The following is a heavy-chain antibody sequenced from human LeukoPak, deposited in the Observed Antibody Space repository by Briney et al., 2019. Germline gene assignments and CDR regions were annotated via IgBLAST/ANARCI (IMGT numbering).Heavy chain of an antibody. V-gene: IGHV3-15*01. D-gene: IGHD1-26*01. J-gene: IGHJ4*02. CDR3: TVPSGSYDFDH. CDR1: GFTFTDAW. Sequence: AGGSLTLSCAASGFTFTDAWMNWVRQVPGKGLEWVGRSRSKSGGGSTDYAAPAKGRFTISRDDSKNILYLQMNSLKTDDTAVYYCTVPSGSYDFDHWGQGTLVAVSS. CDR2: SRSKSGGGST.